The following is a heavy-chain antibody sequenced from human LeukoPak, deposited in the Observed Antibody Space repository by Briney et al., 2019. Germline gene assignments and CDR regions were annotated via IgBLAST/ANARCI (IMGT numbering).Heavy chain of an antibody. CDR2: ISYDGSNK. V-gene: IGHV3-30*04. J-gene: IGHJ6*03. Sequence: GGSLRLSCAASGFTFSSYAMHWVRQAPGKGLEWVAVISYDGSNKYYADSVKGRFTISRDNSKNTLYLQMGSLRAEDMAVYYCARVASHYHYYYYMDVWGKGTTVTISS. CDR3: ARVASHYHYYYYMDV. D-gene: IGHD5-12*01. CDR1: GFTFSSYA.